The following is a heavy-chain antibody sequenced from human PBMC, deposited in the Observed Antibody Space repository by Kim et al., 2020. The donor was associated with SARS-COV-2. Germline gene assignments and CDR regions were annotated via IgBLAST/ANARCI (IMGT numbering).Heavy chain of an antibody. V-gene: IGHV4-39*01. Sequence: STYHTPSLKDRVTISVDTAKNQFSLKLSSVTAADTAVYYCARQGWELPDYWGQGTLVTVSS. J-gene: IGHJ4*02. D-gene: IGHD1-26*01. CDR2: ST. CDR3: ARQGWELPDY.